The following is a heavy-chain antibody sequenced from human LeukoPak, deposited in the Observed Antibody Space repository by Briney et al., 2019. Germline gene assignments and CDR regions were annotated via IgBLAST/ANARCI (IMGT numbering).Heavy chain of an antibody. Sequence: ASVKVSCKASGYTFTSYYMHWARQAPGQGLEWMGWINPNSGGTNYAQKFQGRVTMTRDTSISTTYMELSRLRSDDTAVYYCARDPIAAAGWWFDPWGQGTLVTVSS. CDR2: INPNSGGT. J-gene: IGHJ5*02. CDR3: ARDPIAAAGWWFDP. V-gene: IGHV1-2*02. CDR1: GYTFTSYY. D-gene: IGHD6-13*01.